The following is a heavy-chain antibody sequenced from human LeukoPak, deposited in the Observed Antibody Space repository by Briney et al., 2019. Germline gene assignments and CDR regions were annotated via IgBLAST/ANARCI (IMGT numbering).Heavy chain of an antibody. Sequence: ASVKVSCKASGGTFSSYAISWVRQAPGQGLEWMGGIIPIFGTANYAQKFQGRVTITADESTSTAYMELSSLRSEDTAVYYCARDVGYYYDSSGYGPVLYYWGQGTLVTVSS. CDR1: GGTFSSYA. D-gene: IGHD3-22*01. CDR2: IIPIFGTA. CDR3: ARDVGYYYDSSGYGPVLYY. V-gene: IGHV1-69*01. J-gene: IGHJ4*02.